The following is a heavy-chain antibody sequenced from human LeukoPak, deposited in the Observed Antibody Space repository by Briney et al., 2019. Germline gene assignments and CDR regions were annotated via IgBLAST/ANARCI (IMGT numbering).Heavy chain of an antibody. CDR1: GGSISSGSYY. CDR2: IYTSGST. V-gene: IGHV4-61*02. J-gene: IGHJ3*02. Sequence: PSQTLSLTCTVSGGSISSGSYYWSWIRQPAGKGLEWIGRIYTSGSTNYNPSLKSRVTMSVDTSKNQFSLKLSSVTAADTAVYYCAREKVDTAMASDAFDIWGQGTMVTVSS. CDR3: AREKVDTAMASDAFDI. D-gene: IGHD5-18*01.